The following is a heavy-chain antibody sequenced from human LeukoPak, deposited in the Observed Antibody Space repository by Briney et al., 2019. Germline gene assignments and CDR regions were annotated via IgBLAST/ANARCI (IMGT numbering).Heavy chain of an antibody. CDR2: INPNSGGT. V-gene: IGHV1-2*02. CDR3: ARNPEYYYDSSDNFDY. J-gene: IGHJ4*02. CDR1: GYTFTGYY. Sequence: ASVKVSCKASGYTFTGYYMHWVRQAPGQGLEWMGWINPNSGGTNYAQKFQGRVTMTRDTSISTAYMELGRLRSDDTAVYYCARNPEYYYDSSDNFDYWGQGTLVTVSS. D-gene: IGHD3-22*01.